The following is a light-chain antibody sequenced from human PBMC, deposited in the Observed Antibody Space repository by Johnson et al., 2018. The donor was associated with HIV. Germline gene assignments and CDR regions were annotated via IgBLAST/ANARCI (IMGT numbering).Light chain of an antibody. J-gene: IGLJ1*01. CDR3: GTWDSSLSAGV. CDR1: SSNIGNNY. V-gene: IGLV1-51*01. Sequence: QSVLTQPPSVSAAPGQTVTISCSGSSSNIGNNYVSWYQQLPGTAPKLLIYDNNKRPSGIPDRFSGPKSGTSATLGITGLQTGDEADYYCGTWDSSLSAGVFGTGTKVTVL. CDR2: DNN.